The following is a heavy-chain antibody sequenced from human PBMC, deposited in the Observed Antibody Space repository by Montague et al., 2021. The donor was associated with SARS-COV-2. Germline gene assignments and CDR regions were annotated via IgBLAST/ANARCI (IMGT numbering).Heavy chain of an antibody. CDR2: PQYEKKKYN. D-gene: IGHD1-1*01. J-gene: IGHJ6*02. Sequence: CAISGDSVAELRRRSEEHTSELQSHEQRVGRPQYEKKKYNDYAVSVRGRVTINPDTSKNQFSLQLNSVTPEDTAIYYCTSGREGNYNVMDVWGQGTTVTVSS. CDR3: TSGREGNYNVMDV. V-gene: IGHV6-1*01. CDR1: GDSVAELRRR.